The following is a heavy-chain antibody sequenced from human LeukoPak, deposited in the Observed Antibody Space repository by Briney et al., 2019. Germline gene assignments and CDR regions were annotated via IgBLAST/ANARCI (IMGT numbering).Heavy chain of an antibody. D-gene: IGHD3-22*01. Sequence: KPSETLSLTCTVSGGSISSYYWSWIRQPPGKGLEWIGYIYYSGSTNYNPSLKSRVTISVDTSENQFSLKLSSVTAADTAVYYCARHVSDYYDSSGYYSPDYYFDYWGQGTLVTVSS. V-gene: IGHV4-59*08. J-gene: IGHJ4*02. CDR1: GGSISSYY. CDR3: ARHVSDYYDSSGYYSPDYYFDY. CDR2: IYYSGST.